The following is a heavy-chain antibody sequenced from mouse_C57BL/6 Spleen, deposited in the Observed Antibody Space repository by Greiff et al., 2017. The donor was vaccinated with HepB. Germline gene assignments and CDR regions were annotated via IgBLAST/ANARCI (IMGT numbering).Heavy chain of an antibody. D-gene: IGHD1-1*01. J-gene: IGHJ4*01. CDR1: GYTFTSYW. V-gene: IGHV1-69*01. Sequence: QVQLQQPGTELVKPGASVKLSCKASGYTFTSYWMHWVKQRPGQGLEWIGEIDPSDSYTNYNQKFKGKSTLTVDKSSSTAYMQLSSLTSEDSAVYYCARGLLTTVVAKAMDYWGQGTSVTVSS. CDR2: IDPSDSYT. CDR3: ARGLLTTVVAKAMDY.